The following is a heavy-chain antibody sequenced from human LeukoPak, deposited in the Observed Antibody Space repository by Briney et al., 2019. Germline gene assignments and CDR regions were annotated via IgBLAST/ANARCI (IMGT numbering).Heavy chain of an antibody. J-gene: IGHJ4*02. D-gene: IGHD1-26*01. V-gene: IGHV3-23*01. CDR1: GFTFSSHA. CDR3: AKGRSIVGATRVDY. Sequence: GGSLRLSCAASGFTFSSHAMSWVRQAPGKGLEWVSAISGSGGSTYYADSVKGRFTISRDNSKNTLYLQMNSLRAEDTAVYYCAKGRSIVGATRVDYWGQGALVTVSS. CDR2: ISGSGGST.